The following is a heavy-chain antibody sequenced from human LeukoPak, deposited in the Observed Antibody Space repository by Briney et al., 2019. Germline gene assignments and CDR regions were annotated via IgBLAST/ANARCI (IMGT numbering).Heavy chain of an antibody. D-gene: IGHD3-22*01. CDR2: INPNSGGT. V-gene: IGHV1-2*02. Sequence: ASVKVSCKASGYTFTGYYMHWVRQAPGQGLEWMGWINPNSGGTNYAQKSQGRVTMTRDTSISTAYMELSRLRSDDTAVYYCATYYYDSSGYYYYPSQYYFDYWGQGTLVTVSS. CDR3: ATYYYDSSGYYYYPSQYYFDY. J-gene: IGHJ4*02. CDR1: GYTFTGYY.